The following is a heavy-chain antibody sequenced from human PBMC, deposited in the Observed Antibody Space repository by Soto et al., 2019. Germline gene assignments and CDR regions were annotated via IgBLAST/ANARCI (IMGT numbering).Heavy chain of an antibody. CDR3: ATELGVGAASDY. CDR1: GYTFTSYA. CDR2: INAGNGNT. Sequence: ASVKVSCKASGYTFTSYAMHWVRQAPGQRLEWMGWINAGNGNTKYSQKFQGRVTITRDTSASTAYMELSSLRSEDTAVYYCATELGVGAASDYWGQGTLVTVSS. J-gene: IGHJ4*02. D-gene: IGHD3-16*01. V-gene: IGHV1-3*01.